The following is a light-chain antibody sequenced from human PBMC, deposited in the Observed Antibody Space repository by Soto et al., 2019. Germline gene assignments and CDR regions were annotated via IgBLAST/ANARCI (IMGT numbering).Light chain of an antibody. CDR1: QSVLYSSNNKNY. CDR3: QQYYSTPQGRYT. CDR2: WAS. J-gene: IGKJ2*01. Sequence: DIVMTQSPDSLAVSLGERATINCKSSQSVLYSSNNKNYLAWYQQKPGQPSKLLIYWASTRESGVPDRFSGSGSGTDFTLTISSLQAEDVAVYYCQQYYSTPQGRYTFGQGTKLEIK. V-gene: IGKV4-1*01.